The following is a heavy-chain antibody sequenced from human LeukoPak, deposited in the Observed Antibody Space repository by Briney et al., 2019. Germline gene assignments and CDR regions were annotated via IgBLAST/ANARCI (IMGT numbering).Heavy chain of an antibody. Sequence: QPGGSLRLSCAASGFTFSSYAMNWVRQAPGKGLEWVSAMSYSGSSTYYADSVKGRFTISRDNSKNTLYLQMNSLRAEDTAVYYCAKDRSSSFSGFLEYWGQGNRVTVSS. V-gene: IGHV3-23*01. J-gene: IGHJ4*01. CDR2: MSYSGSST. CDR3: AKDRSSSFSGFLEY. D-gene: IGHD6-6*01. CDR1: GFTFSSYA.